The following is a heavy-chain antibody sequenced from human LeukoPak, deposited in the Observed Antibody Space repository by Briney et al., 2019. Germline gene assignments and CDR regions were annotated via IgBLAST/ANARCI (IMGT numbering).Heavy chain of an antibody. Sequence: PSETLSLTCTVSGGSISSSSYYWGWFRQPPGKGLEWIGSIYYSGSTYYNPSLKSRVTISVDTSKNQFSLKLSSVTAADTAVYYCARRGHYDDAFDIWGQGTMVTVSS. D-gene: IGHD3-3*01. CDR1: GGSISSSSYY. V-gene: IGHV4-39*01. CDR2: IYYSGST. CDR3: ARRGHYDDAFDI. J-gene: IGHJ3*02.